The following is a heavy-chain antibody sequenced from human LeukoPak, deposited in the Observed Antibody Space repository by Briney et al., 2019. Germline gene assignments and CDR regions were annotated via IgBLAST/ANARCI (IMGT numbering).Heavy chain of an antibody. J-gene: IGHJ4*02. D-gene: IGHD3-22*01. CDR1: GYTFTCYY. CDR3: ARAVNYYDSCGYTDY. Sequence: ASVKVSCKASGYTFTCYYMHWVRQAPGQGLEWMEWINPDSGGTNYQGRVTMTRDTSISTAYMELSRLRSDDTAVYYCARAVNYYDSCGYTDYWGQGTLVTVSS. V-gene: IGHV1-2*02. CDR2: INPDSGGT.